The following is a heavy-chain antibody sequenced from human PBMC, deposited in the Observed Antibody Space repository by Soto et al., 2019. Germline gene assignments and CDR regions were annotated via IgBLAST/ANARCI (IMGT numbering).Heavy chain of an antibody. D-gene: IGHD6-13*01. J-gene: IGHJ4*02. V-gene: IGHV4-39*01. CDR3: ARLYSSSWYVDY. Sequence: TSETLSLTCTVSGGSISSSSYYWGWIRQPPGKGLEWIGSIYYSGSTYYNPSLKRRVTISVDTSKNQFSLKLSSVTAADTAVYYCARLYSSSWYVDYWGQGTLVTVSS. CDR2: IYYSGST. CDR1: GGSISSSSYY.